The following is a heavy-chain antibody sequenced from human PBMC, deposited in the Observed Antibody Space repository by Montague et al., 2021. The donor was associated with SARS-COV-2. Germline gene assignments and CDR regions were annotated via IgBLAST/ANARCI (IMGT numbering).Heavy chain of an antibody. J-gene: IGHJ4*02. CDR1: GSISGYY. V-gene: IGHV4-4*07. CDR3: ARQYIGYNRRFDY. CDR2: ISSSWGI. D-gene: IGHD5-12*01. Sequence: SETLSLTCTVSGSISGYYWTWIRQSAGKGLEWIGRISSSWGIDYXASLESRVTMSLDTSKIQLSLKLSSVTAADTAVYYCARQYIGYNRRFDYWGQGALVTVSP.